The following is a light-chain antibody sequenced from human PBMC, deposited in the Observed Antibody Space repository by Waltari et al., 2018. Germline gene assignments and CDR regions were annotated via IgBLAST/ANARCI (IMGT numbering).Light chain of an antibody. J-gene: IGKJ4*01. Sequence: EIVLTQSPATLSLSPGERATLSCRASQSVSSYLAWDQQKPGQAPRLLIYDASNRATGIPARFSGSGSGTDFTLTISSLEPEDFAVYYCQQRSNWQLTFGGGTKVEIK. CDR2: DAS. CDR1: QSVSSY. V-gene: IGKV3-11*01. CDR3: QQRSNWQLT.